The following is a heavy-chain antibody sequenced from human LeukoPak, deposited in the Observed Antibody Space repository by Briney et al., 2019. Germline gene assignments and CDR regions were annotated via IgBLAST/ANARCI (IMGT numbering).Heavy chain of an antibody. CDR3: ARSAVAGEVFDY. V-gene: IGHV1-69*04. Sequence: VKVSCKASGGTFSSYAISWVRQAPGQGLEWMGRIIPILGIANYAQKFQGRVTITADKSTSTAYMELSSLRSEDTAVYYCARSAVAGEVFDYWGQGTLVTVSS. CDR2: IIPILGIA. CDR1: GGTFSSYA. J-gene: IGHJ4*02. D-gene: IGHD6-19*01.